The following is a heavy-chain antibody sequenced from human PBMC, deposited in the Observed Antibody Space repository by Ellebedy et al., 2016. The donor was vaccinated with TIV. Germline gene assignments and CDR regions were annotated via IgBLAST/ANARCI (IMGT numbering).Heavy chain of an antibody. CDR1: GYTFTSYG. CDR3: AREKVAVAGTEGLNWFDP. J-gene: IGHJ5*02. CDR2: ISAYNGNT. V-gene: IGHV1-18*04. D-gene: IGHD6-19*01. Sequence: ASVKVSCXASGYTFTSYGISWVRQAPGQGLEWMGWISAYNGNTNYAQKLQGRVTMTTDTSTSTAYMELRSLRSDDTAVYYCAREKVAVAGTEGLNWFDPWGQGTLVTVSS.